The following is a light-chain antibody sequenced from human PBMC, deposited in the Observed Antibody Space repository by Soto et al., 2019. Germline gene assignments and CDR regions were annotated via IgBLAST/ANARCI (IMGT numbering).Light chain of an antibody. V-gene: IGKV3-11*01. CDR3: QQRSNWPVT. CDR1: QSVSSY. CDR2: DAS. J-gene: IGKJ2*01. Sequence: EIVLTQSPATLSLSPGERATLSCRASQSVSSYLAWYQQKPGQAPRLLIYDASNSATGVPARFSGSGSGTDFTFTISGLVPEDFAVYYCQQRSNWPVTFGQGTKLEIK.